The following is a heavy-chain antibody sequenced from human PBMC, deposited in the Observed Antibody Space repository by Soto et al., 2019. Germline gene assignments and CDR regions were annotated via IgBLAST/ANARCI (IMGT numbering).Heavy chain of an antibody. D-gene: IGHD3-16*01. V-gene: IGHV4-59*01. CDR1: AASFSKYY. CDR2: IYFNGNT. Sequence: SETLSLTCTVSAASFSKYYWSWIRQPPGKGLEWIGYIYFNGNTNYNPSLKRRVTIPIDTSKKQISLNLTSVTDADTAVYYCASVTFGGVVLAHWGQGTLVTVSS. J-gene: IGHJ4*02. CDR3: ASVTFGGVVLAH.